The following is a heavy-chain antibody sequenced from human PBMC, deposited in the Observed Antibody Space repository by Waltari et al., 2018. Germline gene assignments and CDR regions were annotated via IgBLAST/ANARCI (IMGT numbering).Heavy chain of an antibody. V-gene: IGHV4-59*11. Sequence: QVQLQESGPGLVKPSETLSLTCTVSGGSISSHYWSWIRQPPGKGVGWIGYIDYSGSTNYNPSLKSRVTRSVDTSKNQFSLKLSTVTAADTAVYYCARGLRGSYSSPPFDYWGQGTLVTVSS. J-gene: IGHJ4*02. CDR1: GGSISSHY. CDR2: IDYSGST. D-gene: IGHD1-26*01. CDR3: ARGLRGSYSSPPFDY.